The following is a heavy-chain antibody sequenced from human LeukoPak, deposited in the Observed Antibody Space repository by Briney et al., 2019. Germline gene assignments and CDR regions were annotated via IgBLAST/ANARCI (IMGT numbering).Heavy chain of an antibody. D-gene: IGHD6-19*01. CDR1: GFTFSSYS. Sequence: GGSLRLSCAASGFTFSSYSMNWVRQAPGKGLEWVSYISSSSDTIYYADSVKGRFTISRDNAKNSLYLQMNSLRAEDTAVYYCARTYGSGWLNYFDYWGQGTLVTVSS. CDR2: ISSSSDTI. CDR3: ARTYGSGWLNYFDY. V-gene: IGHV3-48*04. J-gene: IGHJ4*02.